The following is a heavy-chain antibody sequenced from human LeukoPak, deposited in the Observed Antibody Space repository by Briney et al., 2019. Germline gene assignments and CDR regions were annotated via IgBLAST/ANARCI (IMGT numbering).Heavy chain of an antibody. J-gene: IGHJ4*02. Sequence: SGPALAKPTQPLTLTCTFSGFSLSPSGMYVSWIRQPPGKALEWLARIDWDDDKYYSTYLKTRLTISMDTSKNQVVLTMTNMDPVDTATYYCARTPPVAAAGSFDYWGQGTLVTVSS. CDR2: IDWDDDK. CDR1: GFSLSPSGMY. CDR3: ARTPPVAAAGSFDY. V-gene: IGHV2-70*11. D-gene: IGHD6-13*01.